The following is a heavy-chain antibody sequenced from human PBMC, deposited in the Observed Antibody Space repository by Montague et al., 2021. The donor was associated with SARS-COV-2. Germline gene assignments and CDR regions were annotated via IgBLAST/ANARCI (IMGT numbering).Heavy chain of an antibody. CDR1: GGSISSSSYY. V-gene: IGHV4-39*01. CDR3: ARRLSGYDRDDAFDI. Sequence: SETLSLTCTVSGGSISSSSYYWGWIRQPPGKGLEWIGSIYYSGSTYYNPSLKSRVTISVDTSKNQFSLKLSSVTAADTAVYYCARRLSGYDRDDAFDIWGQGTMVTVSS. CDR2: IYYSGST. D-gene: IGHD5-12*01. J-gene: IGHJ3*02.